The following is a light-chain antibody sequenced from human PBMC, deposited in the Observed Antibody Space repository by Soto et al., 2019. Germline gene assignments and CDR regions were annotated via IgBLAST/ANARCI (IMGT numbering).Light chain of an antibody. CDR1: RSVSSSF. Sequence: ALTQSPGTLSLSPGERATLSCRASRSVSSSFLAWYQQKPGQSPRLLIYDASSRATGIPDRFSGSGSGTDFTLTLSRLEPEDFAVYYCQQYGTSPGTFGQGNKVEIK. CDR3: QQYGTSPGT. V-gene: IGKV3-20*01. J-gene: IGKJ1*01. CDR2: DAS.